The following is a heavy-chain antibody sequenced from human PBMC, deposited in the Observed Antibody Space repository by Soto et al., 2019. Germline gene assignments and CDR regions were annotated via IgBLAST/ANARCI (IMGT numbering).Heavy chain of an antibody. CDR3: ASSGSYRHSYGMDV. Sequence: QVQLVQSGAEVKKPGSSVKVSCKASGGTFSSYAISWGRQAPGQGLEWMGGIIPIFGTANYAQKFQGRVTITADESTRTASMELSSLRSEDTAVYYCASSGSYRHSYGMDVWGKGTTVTVST. CDR2: IIPIFGTA. J-gene: IGHJ6*04. CDR1: GGTFSSYA. D-gene: IGHD1-26*01. V-gene: IGHV1-69*01.